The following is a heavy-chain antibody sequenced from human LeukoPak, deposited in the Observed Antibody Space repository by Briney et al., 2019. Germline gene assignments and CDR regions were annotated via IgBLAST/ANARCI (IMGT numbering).Heavy chain of an antibody. CDR1: GGSISSYY. Sequence: PSETLSLTCTVSGGSISSYYWSWIRQPPGKGLEWIGYIYYSGGTNYNPSLKSRVTISVDTSKNQFSLKLSSVTAADTAVYYCARPSLAGTWGTFDYWGQGTLVTVSS. V-gene: IGHV4-59*08. D-gene: IGHD6-19*01. J-gene: IGHJ4*02. CDR3: ARPSLAGTWGTFDY. CDR2: IYYSGGT.